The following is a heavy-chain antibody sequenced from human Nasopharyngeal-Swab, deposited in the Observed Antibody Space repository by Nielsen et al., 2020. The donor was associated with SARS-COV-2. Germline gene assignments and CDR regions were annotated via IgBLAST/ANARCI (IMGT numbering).Heavy chain of an antibody. CDR3: AKDPRNTAMVNYFDY. Sequence: GGSLRLSCAASGFTFSSYAMSWVRQAPGKGLEWVSAISGSGGSTYYADSVKGRFTISRDNPKNTLYLQMNSLRAEDTAVYYCAKDPRNTAMVNYFDYWGQGTLVTVSS. D-gene: IGHD5-18*01. CDR2: ISGSGGST. J-gene: IGHJ4*02. V-gene: IGHV3-23*01. CDR1: GFTFSSYA.